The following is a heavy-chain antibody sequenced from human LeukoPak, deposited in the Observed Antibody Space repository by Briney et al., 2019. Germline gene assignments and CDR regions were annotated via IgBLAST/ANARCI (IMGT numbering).Heavy chain of an antibody. V-gene: IGHV3-30*04. CDR2: ISYHARDQ. Sequence: GGSLRLSCTASGFTFSDHAMHWVRQAPGKGLEWVTVISYHARDQFYADSVKGRFTVSRDNSRNTLYLQMNSLRAEDSAVYYCAAQPCINGICYLDYWGQGTLVTVSP. J-gene: IGHJ4*02. CDR3: AAQPCINGICYLDY. D-gene: IGHD2-8*01. CDR1: GFTFSDHA.